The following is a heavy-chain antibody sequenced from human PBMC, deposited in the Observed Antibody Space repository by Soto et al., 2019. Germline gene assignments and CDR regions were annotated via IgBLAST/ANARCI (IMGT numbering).Heavy chain of an antibody. CDR3: ARDRGRGAVAGTYNWFDP. J-gene: IGHJ5*02. CDR1: GVSISSYY. D-gene: IGHD6-19*01. Sequence: SETLSLTCTVSGVSISSYYWSWIRQPPGKGLEWIGYIYYSGSTNYNPSLKSRVTISVDTSKNQFSLKLSSVTAADTAVYYCARDRGRGAVAGTYNWFDPWGQGTLVTVSS. CDR2: IYYSGST. V-gene: IGHV4-59*01.